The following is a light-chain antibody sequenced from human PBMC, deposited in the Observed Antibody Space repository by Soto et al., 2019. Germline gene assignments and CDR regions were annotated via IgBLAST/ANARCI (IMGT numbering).Light chain of an antibody. V-gene: IGLV2-23*01. CDR3: CSSVGSSTRYV. CDR2: EGS. CDR1: SSDVGSYNL. Sequence: QSALTQPASVSGSPGQSITISCTGTSSDVGSYNLVSWYQQHPGKAPKLMIYEGSKRPSGVSNRFSGSKSGNTASLTISGLQAEDEADYYCCSSVGSSTRYVFGTATKLTVL. J-gene: IGLJ1*01.